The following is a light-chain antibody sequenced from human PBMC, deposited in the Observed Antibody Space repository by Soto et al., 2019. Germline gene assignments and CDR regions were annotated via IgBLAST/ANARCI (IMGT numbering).Light chain of an antibody. V-gene: IGKV3-20*01. Sequence: EIVLTQSPGTLSLSPGERATLSCRASQSVSSSYLAWYQQKPGQAPRLLIYGASSRATGIPDRFSGSGSGTDFTLTISRLEPDDFAVYYCQQYGSSPTTFGQGTKVEIK. CDR2: GAS. CDR1: QSVSSSY. CDR3: QQYGSSPTT. J-gene: IGKJ1*01.